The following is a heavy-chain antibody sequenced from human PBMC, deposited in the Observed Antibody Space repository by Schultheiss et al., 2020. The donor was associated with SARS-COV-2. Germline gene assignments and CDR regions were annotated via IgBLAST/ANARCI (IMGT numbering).Heavy chain of an antibody. Sequence: SCAASGFTVSSNYMSWVRQAPGKGLEWISAISGSGGSTYYADSVKGRFTISRDNSKNTLYLQMNSLRAEDTAVYYCTSMVVAATPAFDIWGQGTMVTVSS. CDR2: ISGSGGST. CDR3: TSMVVAATPAFDI. D-gene: IGHD2-15*01. V-gene: IGHV3-23*01. CDR1: GFTVSSNY. J-gene: IGHJ3*02.